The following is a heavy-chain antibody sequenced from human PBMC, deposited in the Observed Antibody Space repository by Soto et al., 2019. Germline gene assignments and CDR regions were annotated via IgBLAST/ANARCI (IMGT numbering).Heavy chain of an antibody. CDR3: AREENDYGDIDY. Sequence: QVQLVESGGGVVQPGRSLRLSCAASGFTFSSYAMHWVRQAPGKGLEWVAVISYDGSNKYYADSVKGRFTISRDNSKNTLYLQMNSLRAEDTAVYYCAREENDYGDIDYWGQGTLVTVSS. D-gene: IGHD4-17*01. J-gene: IGHJ4*02. CDR2: ISYDGSNK. V-gene: IGHV3-30-3*01. CDR1: GFTFSSYA.